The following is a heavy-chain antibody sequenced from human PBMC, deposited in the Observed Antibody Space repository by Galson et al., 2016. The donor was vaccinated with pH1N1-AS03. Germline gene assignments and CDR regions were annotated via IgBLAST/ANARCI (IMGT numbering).Heavy chain of an antibody. CDR2: IKKDGGEK. D-gene: IGHD3-10*01. CDR1: GFIFSDYG. CDR3: ASSGF. Sequence: SLRLSCAASGFIFSDYGMSWVRQAPGKGLEWVANIKKDGGEKYYVDSVGGRFTISRDNAKKSLYLQMSSLRVEDTAVYYCASSGFWGRGTLVAVSS. V-gene: IGHV3-7*03. J-gene: IGHJ4*02.